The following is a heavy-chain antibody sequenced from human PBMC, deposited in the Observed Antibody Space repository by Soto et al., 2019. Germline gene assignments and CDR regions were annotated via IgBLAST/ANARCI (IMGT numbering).Heavy chain of an antibody. Sequence: QVQLVESGGGLVRPGESLRLSCTASGFALVDYMSWIRQAPGRGLEWVSYIDGSGTATYYTDSVKGRFTVSRDHAENSLYLQMDSLTAEDTAVYYCARDYRNKGFDHWGLGTLVTVSS. J-gene: IGHJ4*02. CDR3: ARDYRNKGFDH. CDR1: GFALVDY. V-gene: IGHV3-11*01. D-gene: IGHD4-4*01. CDR2: IDGSGTAT.